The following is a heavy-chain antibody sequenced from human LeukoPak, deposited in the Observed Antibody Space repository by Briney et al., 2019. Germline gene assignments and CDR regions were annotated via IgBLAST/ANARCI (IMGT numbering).Heavy chain of an antibody. Sequence: PSETLSLTCAVYGGSFSGYYWSWIRQPPGKGLEWIGEINHSGSTNYNPSLKSRVTISVDTSKNQFSLKLSSVTAADTAVYYCARSQTGTTKPRSNWFDPWGQGTLVTVSS. CDR1: GGSFSGYY. CDR2: INHSGST. J-gene: IGHJ5*02. V-gene: IGHV4-34*01. D-gene: IGHD1-7*01. CDR3: ARSQTGTTKPRSNWFDP.